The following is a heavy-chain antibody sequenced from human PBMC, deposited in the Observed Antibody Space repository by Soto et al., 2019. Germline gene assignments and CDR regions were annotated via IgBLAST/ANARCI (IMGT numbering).Heavy chain of an antibody. Sequence: QLQLQESGPGLVKPSETLFLTCTVSGGSISSRSYFWGWIRQPRGKGLEWIGSVSYNVRTYYNPSLKRQLSMSVDTCMNQFSLKLSAVTTADSAVYYCARQAVDEGYSSGWYFHTWGQGTLVTVSS. V-gene: IGHV4-39*01. CDR3: ARQAVDEGYSSGWYFHT. CDR2: VSYNVRT. CDR1: GGSISSRSYF. D-gene: IGHD6-19*01. J-gene: IGHJ4*02.